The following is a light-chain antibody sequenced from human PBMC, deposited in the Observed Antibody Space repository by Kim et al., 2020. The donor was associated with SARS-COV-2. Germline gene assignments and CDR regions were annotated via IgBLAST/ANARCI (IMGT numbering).Light chain of an antibody. CDR3: NSRDSSGSHLV. J-gene: IGLJ3*02. V-gene: IGLV3-19*01. CDR2: GKN. CDR1: SLRNYY. Sequence: SSELTQGPAVSVALGQTVRITCQGDSLRNYYASWYQQQPGQAPVLVLFGKNNRPSGIPDRFSGSKSGNTASLTITGAQAEDEADYYCNSRDSSGSHLVFGGGTKLTVL.